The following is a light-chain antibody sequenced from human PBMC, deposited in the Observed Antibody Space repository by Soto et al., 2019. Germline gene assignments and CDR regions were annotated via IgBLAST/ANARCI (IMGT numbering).Light chain of an antibody. CDR2: DAS. J-gene: IGKJ4*01. Sequence: EIVVTQSPGTLSLSPGERATLSCRASQSVSSYLAWYQQKPGQAPRLLIYDASNRATGIPARFSGSGSGTDFTLTISSLEPEDFAVYYCQQRSNWQLTFGGGTKVDIK. CDR3: QQRSNWQLT. V-gene: IGKV3-11*01. CDR1: QSVSSY.